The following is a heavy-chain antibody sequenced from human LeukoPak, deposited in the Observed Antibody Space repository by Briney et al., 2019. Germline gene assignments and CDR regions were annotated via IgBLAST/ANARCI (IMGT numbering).Heavy chain of an antibody. J-gene: IGHJ4*02. CDR1: GGSISNGSYY. V-gene: IGHV4-61*02. Sequence: PSQTLTLTCTVSGGSISNGSYYWSWIRQPAGKGLEWIGRIYTSGSTNYNPSLKSRVTISVDTSKNQFSLKLSSVTAADTAVYYCARPGRSSSWHEGGYYFDYWGQGTLVTVSS. CDR3: ARPGRSSSWHEGGYYFDY. D-gene: IGHD6-13*01. CDR2: IYTSGST.